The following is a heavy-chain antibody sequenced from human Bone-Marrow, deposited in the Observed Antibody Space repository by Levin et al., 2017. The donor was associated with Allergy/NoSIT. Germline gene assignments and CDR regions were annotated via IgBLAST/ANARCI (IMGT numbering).Heavy chain of an antibody. J-gene: IGHJ4*02. V-gene: IGHV3-30*04. D-gene: IGHD4-17*01. CDR3: AREWGPWGDYVSGHFDY. CDR1: GFTFSSYA. Sequence: PGGSLRLSCAASGFTFSSYAMHWVRQAPGKGLEWVAVISYDGSNKYYADSVKGRFTISRDNSKNTLYLQMNSLRAEDTAVYYCAREWGPWGDYVSGHFDYWGQGTLVTVSS. CDR2: ISYDGSNK.